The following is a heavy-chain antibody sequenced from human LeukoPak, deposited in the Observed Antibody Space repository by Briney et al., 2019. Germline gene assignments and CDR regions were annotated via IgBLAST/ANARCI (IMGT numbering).Heavy chain of an antibody. Sequence: GESLKISCEGSGYSFTNYWIGWVRQAPGQGLEWMGIINPSGGSTSYAQKFQGRVTMTRDTSTSTVYMELSSLRSEDTAVYYCAKGGYYYYYMDVWGKGTTVTVSS. V-gene: IGHV1-46*01. CDR2: INPSGGST. D-gene: IGHD3-16*01. CDR1: GYSFTNYW. J-gene: IGHJ6*03. CDR3: AKGGYYYYYMDV.